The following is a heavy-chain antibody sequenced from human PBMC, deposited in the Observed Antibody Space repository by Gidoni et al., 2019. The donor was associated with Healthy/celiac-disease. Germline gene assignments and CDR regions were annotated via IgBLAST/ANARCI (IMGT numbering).Heavy chain of an antibody. J-gene: IGHJ3*02. V-gene: IGHV4-31*03. CDR1: GGSISSGGYY. CDR3: ARSSKQWLVLSAFDI. Sequence: QVQLQESGPGLVKPSQTLSLTCTVSGGSISSGGYYWSWIRQHPGKGLEWIVYIYYSGSTYYNPSLKSRVTISVDTSKNQFSLKLSSVTAADTAVYYCARSSKQWLVLSAFDIWGQGTMVTVSS. CDR2: IYYSGST. D-gene: IGHD6-19*01.